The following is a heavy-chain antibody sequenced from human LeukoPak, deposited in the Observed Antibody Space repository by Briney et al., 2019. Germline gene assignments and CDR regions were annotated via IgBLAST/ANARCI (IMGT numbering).Heavy chain of an antibody. J-gene: IGHJ6*03. V-gene: IGHV1-69*06. Sequence: GASVTVSCTASGGTFSSYAISWVRQAPGQGLEWMGGISPIFGTTNYAQKFQGRVTIIADKFTSTVYMELSTLKSEDTAVYYCARVPGSWGARGVIIPSYYYYYMDVWGKGTTVTVSS. CDR3: ARVPGSWGARGVIIPSYYYYYMDV. CDR2: ISPIFGTT. CDR1: GGTFSSYA. D-gene: IGHD3-10*01.